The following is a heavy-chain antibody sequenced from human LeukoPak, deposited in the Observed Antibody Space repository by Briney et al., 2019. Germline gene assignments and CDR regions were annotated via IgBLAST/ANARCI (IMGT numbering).Heavy chain of an antibody. CDR2: ISASNGNT. CDR1: GYTFTRYG. D-gene: IGHD1-7*01. Sequence: ASVKVSCKASGYTFTRYGISWVRQAPGQGLQWLGWISASNGNTNYAQKFRDRVTMSTDTSTGAAYLDVRSLTSDDTAVYYCARDHSNWNYAPDFWGQGTLVIVSS. CDR3: ARDHSNWNYAPDF. J-gene: IGHJ4*02. V-gene: IGHV1-18*01.